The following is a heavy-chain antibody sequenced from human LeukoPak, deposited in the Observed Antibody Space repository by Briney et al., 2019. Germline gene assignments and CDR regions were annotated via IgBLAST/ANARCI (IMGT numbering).Heavy chain of an antibody. V-gene: IGHV1-69*06. CDR1: GGTFSTFG. D-gene: IGHD5-18*01. Sequence: SVKVSCKASGGTFSTFGISWVRQAPGQGLEWMGGIIPMSGTVNNAQKFQGRVTITADKSTGTAYMELSSLRSDDTAVYYCARGRKYTSGYRVTELGSGYSDYWGQGTLVTVSS. J-gene: IGHJ4*02. CDR3: ARGRKYTSGYRVTELGSGYSDY. CDR2: IIPMSGTV.